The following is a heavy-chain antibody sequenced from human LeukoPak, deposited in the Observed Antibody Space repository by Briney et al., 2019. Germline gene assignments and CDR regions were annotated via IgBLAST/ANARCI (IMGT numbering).Heavy chain of an antibody. Sequence: GGSLRLSCAASGFTFSNYAMRWVRQAPGKGLEWVSGISGSGDSTYYADSVKGRFTISRDNSKNTLYLQMNSLRAEDTAVYYCASGIAAPRGYSGYVGFDPWGQGTLVTVSS. CDR2: ISGSGDST. J-gene: IGHJ5*02. V-gene: IGHV3-23*01. CDR1: GFTFSNYA. D-gene: IGHD5-12*01. CDR3: ASGIAAPRGYSGYVGFDP.